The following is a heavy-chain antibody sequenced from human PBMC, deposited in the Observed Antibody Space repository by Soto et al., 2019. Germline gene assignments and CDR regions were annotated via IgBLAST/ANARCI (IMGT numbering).Heavy chain of an antibody. D-gene: IGHD1-26*01. CDR1: GFTFSSYG. CDR2: ISSNGGST. Sequence: PVGSLRLSCAASGFTFSSYGMHWVRQAPGKGLEWVATISSNGGSTYYADSVKGRFTISRDNSKNTLYLQMSSLRAEDTAVYYCVKDNQVGATPNEYFQHWGQGTLVTVSS. V-gene: IGHV3-64D*06. CDR3: VKDNQVGATPNEYFQH. J-gene: IGHJ1*01.